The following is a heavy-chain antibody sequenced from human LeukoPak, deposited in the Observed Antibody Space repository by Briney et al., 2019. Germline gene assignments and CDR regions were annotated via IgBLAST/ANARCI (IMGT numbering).Heavy chain of an antibody. CDR3: ARDELGYYYYYMDV. CDR2: ISSSSRYI. D-gene: IGHD1-26*01. J-gene: IGHJ6*03. V-gene: IGHV3-21*01. Sequence: GGSLRLSCVASGFTFSSYNMNWVRQAPGKGLEWVSSISSSSRYIYYTDSMKGRFTISRDNAKNSLYLQMNSLRAEDTAVYYCARDELGYYYYYMDVWGKGTTVTISS. CDR1: GFTFSSYN.